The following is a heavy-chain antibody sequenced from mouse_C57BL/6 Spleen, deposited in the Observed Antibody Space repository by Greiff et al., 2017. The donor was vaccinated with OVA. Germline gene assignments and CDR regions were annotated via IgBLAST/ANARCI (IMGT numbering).Heavy chain of an antibody. D-gene: IGHD4-1*01. Sequence: EVQLQESGPGLVKPSQSLSLTCSVTGYSITSGYYWNWIRQFPGNKLEWMGYISYDGSNNYNPSLKNRISITRDTSKNQFFLKLNSVTTEDTATYYCARDGAGTEIDYWGQGTTLTVSS. V-gene: IGHV3-6*01. J-gene: IGHJ2*01. CDR2: ISYDGSN. CDR1: GYSITSGYY. CDR3: ARDGAGTEIDY.